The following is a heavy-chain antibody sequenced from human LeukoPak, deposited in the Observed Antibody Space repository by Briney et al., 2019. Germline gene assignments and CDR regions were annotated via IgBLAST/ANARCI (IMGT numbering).Heavy chain of an antibody. Sequence: SETLSLTRTVSGGSISSYYWSWIRQPPGKGLEWIGYIYYSGSTNYNPSLKSRVTISVDTSKNQFSLKLSSVTAADTAVYYCARVGGMVRGVIITYYFDYWGQGTLVTVSS. CDR1: GGSISSYY. CDR3: ARVGGMVRGVIITYYFDY. D-gene: IGHD3-10*01. CDR2: IYYSGST. J-gene: IGHJ4*02. V-gene: IGHV4-59*08.